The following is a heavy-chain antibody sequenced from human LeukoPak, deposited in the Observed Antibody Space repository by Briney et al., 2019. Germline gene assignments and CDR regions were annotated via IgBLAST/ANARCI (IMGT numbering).Heavy chain of an antibody. CDR3: ARGPTRYYYDSSGYYYSEYFQH. Sequence: GASLRLSXAASGFTFDDYGMSWVRQAPGKGLEWISGINWNGGSTGYADSVKGRFTISRDNAKNSLYLQMNSLRAEDTALYYCARGPTRYYYDSSGYYYSEYFQHWGQGTLVTVSS. J-gene: IGHJ1*01. CDR2: INWNGGST. V-gene: IGHV3-20*04. CDR1: GFTFDDYG. D-gene: IGHD3-22*01.